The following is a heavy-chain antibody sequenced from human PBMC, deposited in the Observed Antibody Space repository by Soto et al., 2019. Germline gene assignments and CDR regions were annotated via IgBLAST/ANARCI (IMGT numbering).Heavy chain of an antibody. CDR3: KRCIQGYSYFDY. Sequence: EVQLVESGGGLIQPGGSLRLSCAASGFTFSSYWMHWVRQVPGEGLVWVSRINSDGSNTVYADSVKGRFTVSRENAKNTLFLQMNSLRAEDTAVYYCKRCIQGYSYFDYWGQGTLVTVSS. J-gene: IGHJ4*02. CDR1: GFTFSSYW. CDR2: INSDGSNT. D-gene: IGHD4-4*01. V-gene: IGHV3-74*01.